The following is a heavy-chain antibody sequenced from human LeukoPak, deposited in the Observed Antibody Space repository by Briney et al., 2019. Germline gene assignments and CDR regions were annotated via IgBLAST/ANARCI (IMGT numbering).Heavy chain of an antibody. CDR1: GFMFSSYW. D-gene: IGHD5-18*01. CDR2: IKQDGSEK. J-gene: IGHJ4*02. Sequence: PGGSLRLSCVASGFMFSSYWMNWVRQAPGKGLEWVANIKQDGSEKYYVDSMKGRFTISRDNAKNSLYLQMDSLRAEDTAVYYCARDRARVEGQLGSFDYWGQGTLVTVSS. CDR3: ARDRARVEGQLGSFDY. V-gene: IGHV3-7*04.